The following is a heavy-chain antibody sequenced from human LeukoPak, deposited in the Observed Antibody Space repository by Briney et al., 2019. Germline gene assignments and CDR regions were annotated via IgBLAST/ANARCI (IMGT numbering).Heavy chain of an antibody. CDR3: AKSVTTVTGETDY. CDR2: ISGSGGST. J-gene: IGHJ4*02. D-gene: IGHD4-17*01. Sequence: TGGSLRLSCAASGFTFSSYGMSWVRQAPGKGLEWVSAISGSGGSTYYADSVKGRFTISRDNSKNTLYLQMNSLRAEDTAVYYCAKSVTTVTGETDYWGQGTLVTVSS. CDR1: GFTFSSYG. V-gene: IGHV3-23*01.